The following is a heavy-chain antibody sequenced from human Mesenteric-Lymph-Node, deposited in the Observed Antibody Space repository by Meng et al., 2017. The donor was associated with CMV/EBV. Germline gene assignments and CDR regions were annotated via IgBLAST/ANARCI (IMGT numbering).Heavy chain of an antibody. J-gene: IGHJ6*02. Sequence: GESLKISCAASGFPFSIYSMNWVRQAPGKGLEWVSYISGMSDYIYYADSVKGRFTISRDNTKNSLYLQMNSLRVEDTALYYCARRIRVGYGMDVWGQGTTVTVSS. CDR1: GFPFSIYS. CDR2: ISGMSDYI. V-gene: IGHV3-21*04. CDR3: ARRIRVGYGMDV. D-gene: IGHD2-15*01.